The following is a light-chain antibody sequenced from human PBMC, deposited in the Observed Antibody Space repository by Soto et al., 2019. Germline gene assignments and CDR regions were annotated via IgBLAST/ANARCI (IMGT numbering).Light chain of an antibody. V-gene: IGKV3-20*01. CDR1: QSVSSY. CDR2: GAS. CDR3: QQYGSSST. Sequence: EIVMTQSPATLSVPPGERATLSCRASQSVSSYLAWYQQKPGQAPRLLIYGASSRATGIPDRFSGSGSGTDFTLTISRLEPEDFAVYYCQQYGSSSTFGQGTKVDIK. J-gene: IGKJ1*01.